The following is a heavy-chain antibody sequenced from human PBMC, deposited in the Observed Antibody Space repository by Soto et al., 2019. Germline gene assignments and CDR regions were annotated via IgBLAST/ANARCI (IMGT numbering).Heavy chain of an antibody. CDR3: ARAVGDPSYDLDY. J-gene: IGHJ4*02. D-gene: IGHD5-12*01. CDR2: TDYSGNT. Sequence: QVQLQESGPGLVRPSETLSLTCTVSSDSISSYYWIWIRQSPGKGLEWIGYTDYSGNTNYNPSLTSRVTSAGDTSKIQFSLRLSSVTAADTAVDYCARAVGDPSYDLDYWGQGALVTVSS. V-gene: IGHV4-59*08. CDR1: SDSISSYY.